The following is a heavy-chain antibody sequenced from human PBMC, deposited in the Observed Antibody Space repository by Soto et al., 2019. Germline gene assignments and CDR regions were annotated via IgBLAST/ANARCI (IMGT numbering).Heavy chain of an antibody. D-gene: IGHD6-6*01. Sequence: QLLLVQSGAEVKKSGSSVKVSCKASGGSFSSLVISWLRQAPGQGPEGMGGINPMIGVANFAQKFQDSVTMTADESTTPAYMELSSLRSEDTAVYYFRRGPSQFEPLGPATLVTGSS. J-gene: IGHJ5*02. CDR1: GGSFSSLV. CDR3: RRGPSQFEP. V-gene: IGHV1-69*01. CDR2: INPMIGVA.